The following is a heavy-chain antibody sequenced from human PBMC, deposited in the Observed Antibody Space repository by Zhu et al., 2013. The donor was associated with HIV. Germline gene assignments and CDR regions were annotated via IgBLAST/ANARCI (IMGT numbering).Heavy chain of an antibody. CDR2: INPGGGST. D-gene: IGHD6-19*01. CDR3: ARDGYPLYSSGFNYYFEY. CDR1: GYTFTHYY. J-gene: IGHJ4*02. V-gene: IGHV1-46*03. Sequence: QVQLVQSGAEVKKPGASVKVSCTASGYTFTHYYVHWVRQAPGQGLEWMGVINPGGGSTSYAQKFQGRVTVTRDTSTSTVYMELSSLRSEDTAVYSCARDGYPLYSSGFNYYFEYWGQGTLVTVSS.